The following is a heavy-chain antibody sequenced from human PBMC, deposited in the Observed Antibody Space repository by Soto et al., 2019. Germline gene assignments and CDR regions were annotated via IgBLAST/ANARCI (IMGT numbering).Heavy chain of an antibody. CDR3: ARALYCSGGSCSPLRGMDV. CDR1: GYSITNRYY. Sequence: SETLALTCAVSGYSITNRYYWGWIRQPPGQGLEWIGTIYHSGSTYYNKSLKTRVTISVDTSKNQFSLKLSSVTAEDTAVYYCARALYCSGGSCSPLRGMDVWGQGTTVTVSS. CDR2: IYHSGST. J-gene: IGHJ6*02. V-gene: IGHV4-38-2*01. D-gene: IGHD2-15*01.